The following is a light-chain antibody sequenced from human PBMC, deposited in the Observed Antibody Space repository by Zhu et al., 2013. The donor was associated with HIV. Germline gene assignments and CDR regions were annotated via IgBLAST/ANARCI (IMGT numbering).Light chain of an antibody. CDR1: NSNIGGNT. J-gene: IGLJ3*02. CDR2: SDK. Sequence: QSVLTQPPSASGTPGQTVIISCSGGNSNIGGNTVNWYQQLPGTAPRVLVYSDKERPSGVPERFSGSKSGTSGSLVISGIQSEDEADYYCSAWDGSLNGWVFGGGTKLTVL. V-gene: IGLV1-44*01. CDR3: SAWDGSLNGWV.